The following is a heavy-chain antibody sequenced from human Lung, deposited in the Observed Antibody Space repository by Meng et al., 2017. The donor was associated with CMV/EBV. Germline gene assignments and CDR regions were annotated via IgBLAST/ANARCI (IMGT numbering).Heavy chain of an antibody. Sequence: SXTLSLXCAVYGGSFSGYYWSWIRQPPGKGLEWIGEINHSGSTNYNPSLKSRVTISADTSKNQFSLNLSYVTAADTAVYYCARDYYDSSGYINLGQETLVTVSS. CDR1: GGSFSGYY. V-gene: IGHV4-34*01. J-gene: IGHJ4*02. CDR2: INHSGST. CDR3: ARDYYDSSGYIN. D-gene: IGHD3-22*01.